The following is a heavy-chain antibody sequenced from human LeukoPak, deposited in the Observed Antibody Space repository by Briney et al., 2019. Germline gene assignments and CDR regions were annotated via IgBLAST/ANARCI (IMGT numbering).Heavy chain of an antibody. J-gene: IGHJ6*03. CDR2: IYYSGST. V-gene: IGHV4-39*07. Sequence: SETLSLTCTVSGGSISSSSYYWGWIRQPPGKGLEWIGSIYYSGSTYYNPSLKSRVTISVDTSKNQFSLKLSSVTAADTAVYQCARVPDYYYYYYMDVWGKGTTVTVSS. CDR3: ARVPDYYYYYYMDV. CDR1: GGSISSSSYY.